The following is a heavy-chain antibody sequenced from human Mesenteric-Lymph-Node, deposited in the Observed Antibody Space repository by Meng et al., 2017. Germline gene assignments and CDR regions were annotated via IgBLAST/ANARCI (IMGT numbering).Heavy chain of an antibody. D-gene: IGHD6-13*01. V-gene: IGHV3-23*01. CDR3: ARGTIIAAAGYDY. Sequence: GESLKISCAASGFTFSDYAMAWVRQAPGKGLGWGSAISGTGGGTYYADSVKGRFTISRDNAKNSLFLQMNSLRAEDTAVYYCARGTIIAAAGYDYWGQGTMVTVSS. J-gene: IGHJ4*02. CDR2: ISGTGGGT. CDR1: GFTFSDYA.